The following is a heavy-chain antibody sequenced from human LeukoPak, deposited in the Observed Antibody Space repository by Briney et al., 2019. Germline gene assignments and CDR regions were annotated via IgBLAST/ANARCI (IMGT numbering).Heavy chain of an antibody. CDR2: IGGSGATI. V-gene: IGHV3-48*04. CDR1: GFTFSNAW. Sequence: GGSLRLSCAASGFTFSNAWMNWVRQAPGKGLEWISYIGGSGATIYYADSVKGRFTISRDSAKNSLFLQMNSLRAEDTAVYYCARGAGDYWGQGTLVTVSS. J-gene: IGHJ4*02. CDR3: ARGAGDY. D-gene: IGHD6-19*01.